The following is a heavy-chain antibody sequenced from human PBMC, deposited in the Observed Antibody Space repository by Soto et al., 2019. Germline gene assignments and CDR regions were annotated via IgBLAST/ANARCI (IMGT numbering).Heavy chain of an antibody. CDR1: GFSISDACY. V-gene: IGHV4-38-2*01. D-gene: IGHD3-22*01. CDR3: ARALVVVINNYFDY. CDR2: VSHSGSS. J-gene: IGHJ4*02. Sequence: SATLSLSCGVSGFSISDACYWCFIRQPPGKGLEWIGSVSHSGSSYYNPSLKSRVTISMDTSKNQFSLKLTPVTAADTAVYYCARALVVVINNYFDYWGQGALVTVSS.